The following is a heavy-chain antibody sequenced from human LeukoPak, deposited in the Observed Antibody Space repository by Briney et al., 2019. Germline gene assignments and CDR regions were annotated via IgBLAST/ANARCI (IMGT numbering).Heavy chain of an antibody. J-gene: IGHJ4*02. CDR3: ARQRPNYYDSSGYYYYFDY. Sequence: PGESLKISCKGSGYSFTSYWIGWVRQMPGKGLEWMGIIYPGDSDTNYSPSFQGHVTISADKSISTAYLQWSSLKASDTAMYYCARQRPNYYDSSGYYYYFDYWGQGTLVTVSS. V-gene: IGHV5-51*01. CDR2: IYPGDSDT. CDR1: GYSFTSYW. D-gene: IGHD3-22*01.